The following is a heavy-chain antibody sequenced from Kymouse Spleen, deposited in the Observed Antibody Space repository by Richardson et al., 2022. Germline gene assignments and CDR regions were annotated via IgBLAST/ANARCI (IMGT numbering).Heavy chain of an antibody. Sequence: EVQLVESGGGLVQPGGSLRLSCAASGFTFSSYWMSWVRQAPGKGLEWVANIKQDGSEKYYVDSVKGRFTISRDNAKNSLYLQMNSLRAEDTAVYYCARDGIWHDSSSFYYYYGMDVWGQGTTVTVSS. CDR2: IKQDGSEK. J-gene: IGHJ6*02. CDR3: ARDGIWHDSSSFYYYYGMDV. V-gene: IGHV3-7*01. D-gene: IGHD6-13*01. CDR1: GFTFSSYW.